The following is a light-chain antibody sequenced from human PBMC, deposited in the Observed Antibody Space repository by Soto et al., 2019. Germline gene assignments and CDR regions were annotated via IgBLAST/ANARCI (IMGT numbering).Light chain of an antibody. CDR2: EVS. CDR3: SSYTSSSTVV. CDR1: SSDIGRYNF. J-gene: IGLJ2*01. V-gene: IGLV2-14*03. Sequence: QSALTQPASVSGSPGQSITISCTGTSSDIGRYNFVSWYRQHPGEAPQLLIYEVSNRPSGVSNRFSGSKSGNTASLTISGLQAEDEADYYCSSYTSSSTVVFGGGTKLTVL.